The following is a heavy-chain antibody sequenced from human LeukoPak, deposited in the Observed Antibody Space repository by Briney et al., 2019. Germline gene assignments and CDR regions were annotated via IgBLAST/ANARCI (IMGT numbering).Heavy chain of an antibody. D-gene: IGHD4-11*01. Sequence: GGSLRLSCTASGFTFGDYAMSWVRQAPGKGLEWVGFIRSKAYGGTTEYAASVKGRFTISRDDSKSIAYLQMHSLKTEDTAVYYCTRFRITTTCFDYWGQGTLVTVSS. V-gene: IGHV3-49*04. CDR2: IRSKAYGGTT. CDR3: TRFRITTTCFDY. J-gene: IGHJ4*02. CDR1: GFTFGDYA.